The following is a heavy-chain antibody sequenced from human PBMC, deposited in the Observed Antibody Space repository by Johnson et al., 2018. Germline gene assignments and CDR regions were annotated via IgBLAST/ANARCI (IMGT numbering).Heavy chain of an antibody. CDR1: GFTFSTYA. J-gene: IGHJ1*01. CDR2: ISYDESNK. Sequence: QVQLVESGGGVVQPGRSXRLSCAASGFTFSTYAMHWVRQAPGKGLEWVSVISYDESNKDYADSVKGRFTISRDNSKNTQYLEMNSLRVEDTAVYYCAKDDRPTLRPAAYFQHWGQGTLVTVSS. CDR3: AKDDRPTLRPAAYFQH. D-gene: IGHD2-15*01. V-gene: IGHV3-30*18.